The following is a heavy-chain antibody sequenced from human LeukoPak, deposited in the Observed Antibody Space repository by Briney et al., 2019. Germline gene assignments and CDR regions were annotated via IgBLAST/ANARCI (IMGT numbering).Heavy chain of an antibody. CDR3: ARESSGRNRFPNYYYYMDV. CDR1: GFTFRSYA. J-gene: IGHJ6*03. CDR2: IGGSDGKT. V-gene: IGHV3-23*01. D-gene: IGHD6-19*01. Sequence: GGSLRLSCAASGFTFRSYAMSWVRQAPGNGLEWVSAIGGSDGKTYYADSVKGRFTISRDNSKNTLYLQMNSLRAEDTAVYYCARESSGRNRFPNYYYYMDVWGKGTTVTISS.